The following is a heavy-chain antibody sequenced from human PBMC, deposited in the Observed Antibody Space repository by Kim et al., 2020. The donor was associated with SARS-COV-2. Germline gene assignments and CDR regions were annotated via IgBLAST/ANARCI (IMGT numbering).Heavy chain of an antibody. D-gene: IGHD3-3*01. V-gene: IGHV3-48*03. J-gene: IGHJ3*02. CDR3: ARDGRITIFGVVTPLDAFDI. CDR2: ISSSGSTI. Sequence: GGSLRLSCAASGFTFSSYEMNWVRQAPGKGLEWVSYISSSGSTIYYADSVKGRFTISRDNAKNSLYLQMNSLRAEDTAVYYCARDGRITIFGVVTPLDAFDIWGQGTMVTVSS. CDR1: GFTFSSYE.